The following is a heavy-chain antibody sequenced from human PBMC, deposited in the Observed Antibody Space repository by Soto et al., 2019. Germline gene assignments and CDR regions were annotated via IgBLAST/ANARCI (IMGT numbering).Heavy chain of an antibody. CDR1: GGTFSGYY. D-gene: IGHD2-2*01. Sequence: PSETLSLTCARYGGTFSGYYSSWIRQPPGKRVEGIGEINHSVSTNYNPSLKSRVTIPVDTSKKQFSLKLSSVTAADTAVYYCARSWIEARDIVVVQADHEHHNWFYPRGQG. V-gene: IGHV4-34*01. J-gene: IGHJ5*02. CDR2: INHSVST. CDR3: ARSWIEARDIVVVQADHEHHNWFYP.